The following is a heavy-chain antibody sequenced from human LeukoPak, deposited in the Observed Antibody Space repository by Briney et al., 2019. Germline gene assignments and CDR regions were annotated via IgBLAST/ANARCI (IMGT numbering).Heavy chain of an antibody. J-gene: IGHJ4*02. CDR2: VHLDGRT. Sequence: SETLSLTCGVSGGSVSSTNWWTWIRQPPGKGLEWIGEVHLDGRTNFNPSLKSRLTMSVDLSENHVSLKLTSVTAADTAVYYCAREGGFYRPLDYSGQGTLATVSS. CDR1: GGSVSSTNW. D-gene: IGHD6-25*01. V-gene: IGHV4-4*02. CDR3: AREGGFYRPLDY.